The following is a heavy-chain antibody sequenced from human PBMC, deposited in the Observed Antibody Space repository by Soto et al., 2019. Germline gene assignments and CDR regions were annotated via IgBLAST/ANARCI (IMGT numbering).Heavy chain of an antibody. CDR3: ARDRNVVVPAAMPGAFDI. D-gene: IGHD2-2*01. V-gene: IGHV4-31*03. CDR1: GGSISSGGYY. J-gene: IGHJ3*02. CDR2: IYYSGST. Sequence: PSETMSLTCTVSGGSISSGGYYWSWIRQHPGKGLEWIGYIYYSGSTYYNPSLKSRVTISVDTSKNQFSLKLSSVTAADTAVYYCARDRNVVVPAAMPGAFDIWGQGTMVTVSS.